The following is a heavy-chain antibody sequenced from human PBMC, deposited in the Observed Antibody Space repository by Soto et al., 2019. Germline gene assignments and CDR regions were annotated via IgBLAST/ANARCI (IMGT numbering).Heavy chain of an antibody. CDR2: IIPIFGTA. D-gene: IGHD3-9*01. CDR1: GVTFSSYA. J-gene: IGHJ4*02. CDR3: ARDQAGTSSQKYLFDY. Sequence: ASLKVSCKASGVTFSSYAISGVRQSPGQGLEWMGGIIPIFGTANYAQKFQGRVTITADESTSTAYMELSSLRSEDTAVYYCARDQAGTSSQKYLFDYWGQGSLVTVSS. V-gene: IGHV1-69*13.